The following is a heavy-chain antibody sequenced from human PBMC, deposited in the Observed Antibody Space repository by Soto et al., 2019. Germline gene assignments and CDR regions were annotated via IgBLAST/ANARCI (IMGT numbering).Heavy chain of an antibody. D-gene: IGHD6-13*01. J-gene: IGHJ6*02. CDR3: ARDLRAAGRPGMDV. CDR1: GGSFSSYA. V-gene: IGHV1-69*01. CDR2: IIPIVGTG. Sequence: QVQLVQSGAEVKKPGSSVKVSCKASGGSFSSYAISWVRQAPGQGLEWMGGIIPIVGTGNYAQNFQGRVTITAEESTSTAYMELSSLRSKETAMYYCARDLRAAGRPGMDVWGQGTTVTVSS.